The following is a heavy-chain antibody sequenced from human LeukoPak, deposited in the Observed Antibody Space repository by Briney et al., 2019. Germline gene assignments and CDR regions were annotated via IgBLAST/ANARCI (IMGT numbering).Heavy chain of an antibody. J-gene: IGHJ5*02. D-gene: IGHD3-10*01. Sequence: PGGSLRLSCAASGFMFSNYWMNWVRQAPRKGLEWVATIKEDGGEKYYVDSVKGRFTISRDNAKNSLSLQMTTLRVEDTAVYYCARGGSGSSWGQGTLVTVSS. CDR3: ARGGSGSS. CDR2: IKEDGGEK. V-gene: IGHV3-7*04. CDR1: GFMFSNYW.